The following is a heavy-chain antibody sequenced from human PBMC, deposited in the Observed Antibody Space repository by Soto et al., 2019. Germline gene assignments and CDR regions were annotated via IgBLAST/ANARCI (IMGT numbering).Heavy chain of an antibody. Sequence: QVQLVQSGAEVKKPGSSVKVSCKASGGTFSSYAISWVRQAPGQGLEWMGGIIPIFGTANYAQKFQGRVTITADKSTSTAYMELSSLRSEDTAVYYCARSYCSSTSCYIGSYYYYYGMDVWGQGTTVTVSS. CDR1: GGTFSSYA. J-gene: IGHJ6*02. CDR3: ARSYCSSTSCYIGSYYYYYGMDV. D-gene: IGHD2-2*02. V-gene: IGHV1-69*06. CDR2: IIPIFGTA.